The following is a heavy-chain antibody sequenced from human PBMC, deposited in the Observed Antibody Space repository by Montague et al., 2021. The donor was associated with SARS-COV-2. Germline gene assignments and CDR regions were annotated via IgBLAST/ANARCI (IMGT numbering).Heavy chain of an antibody. CDR1: GGSISSYY. Sequence: SETLSLTCTVSGGSISSYYWSWIRQPPGKGLEWIGYIYYSGSTNYNPSLKSRVTISVDTSKNQFSLKLNSVTAADTAVYYCARHLVYCSSTSCYEGRFDPWGQGTLVTVSS. CDR2: IYYSGST. CDR3: ARHLVYCSSTSCYEGRFDP. J-gene: IGHJ5*02. V-gene: IGHV4-59*08. D-gene: IGHD2-2*01.